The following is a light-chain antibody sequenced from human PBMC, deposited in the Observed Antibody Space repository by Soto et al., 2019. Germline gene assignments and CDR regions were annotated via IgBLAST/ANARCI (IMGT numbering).Light chain of an antibody. CDR2: LEGSGSY. Sequence: QSVLTQSSSASASLGSSVKLTCTLSSGHSSYIIAWHQQQPGKAPRYLMKLEGSGSYNKGSGVPDRFSGSSSGADRYLTISNLQFEDEADYYCETWDSNIHWVFGRGTKLTVL. V-gene: IGLV4-60*02. J-gene: IGLJ3*02. CDR1: SGHSSYI. CDR3: ETWDSNIHWV.